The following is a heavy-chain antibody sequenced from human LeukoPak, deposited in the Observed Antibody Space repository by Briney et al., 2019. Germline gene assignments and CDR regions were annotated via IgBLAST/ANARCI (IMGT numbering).Heavy chain of an antibody. CDR1: GFTFGDYA. J-gene: IGHJ4*02. V-gene: IGHV3-49*04. CDR2: IRSKAYGGTT. Sequence: SLRLSCTASGFTFGDYAMSWVRQAPGKGLEWVGFIRSKAYGGTTEYAASVKGRFTISRDDSKSIAYLQMNSLKTEDTAVYYCTRQNGDYVPTYFDYWGQGTLVTVSS. CDR3: TRQNGDYVPTYFDY. D-gene: IGHD4-17*01.